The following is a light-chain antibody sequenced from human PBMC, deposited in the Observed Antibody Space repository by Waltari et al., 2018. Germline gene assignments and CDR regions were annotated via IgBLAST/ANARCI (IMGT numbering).Light chain of an antibody. V-gene: IGKV3-11*01. CDR2: DAS. CDR1: QSVSSY. Sequence: EIVLTQSPATLSLSPGERATLSCRASQSVSSYLAWYKQKPGQAPRLLIYDASNRATGIPARFSGSGSGTDFTLSISSLEPEDFAVYYCHQRANWPWTFGHGTKVEIK. CDR3: HQRANWPWT. J-gene: IGKJ1*01.